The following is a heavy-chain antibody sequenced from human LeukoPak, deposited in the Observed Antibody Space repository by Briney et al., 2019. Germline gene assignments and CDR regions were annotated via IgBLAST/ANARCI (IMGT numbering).Heavy chain of an antibody. CDR3: ARAKGSIYFYGMDV. J-gene: IGHJ6*02. CDR2: VYPGDSET. CDR1: GYYFTTRW. V-gene: IGHV5-51*01. D-gene: IGHD2/OR15-2a*01. Sequence: GESLKISCTGSGYYFTTRWLAWVRQKPGKGLEWMGTVYPGDSETKYSPASEGQVTISGDKSINTVYLQWDSLKASDTAMYYCARAKGSIYFYGMDVRAQGTMVIVSS.